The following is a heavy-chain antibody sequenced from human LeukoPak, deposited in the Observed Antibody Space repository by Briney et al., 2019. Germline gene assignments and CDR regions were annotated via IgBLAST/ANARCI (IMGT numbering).Heavy chain of an antibody. V-gene: IGHV1-8*01. CDR3: ARDRANGVCFDY. Sequence: ASVKVSCKASGYTFTSYDINWVRQATGQGPEWMGWMNPNSGNTGYAQKFQGRVTMTRNTSISTAYMELSSLRSEDTAVYYCARDRANGVCFDYWGQGTLVTVSS. CDR2: MNPNSGNT. D-gene: IGHD2-8*01. CDR1: GYTFTSYD. J-gene: IGHJ4*02.